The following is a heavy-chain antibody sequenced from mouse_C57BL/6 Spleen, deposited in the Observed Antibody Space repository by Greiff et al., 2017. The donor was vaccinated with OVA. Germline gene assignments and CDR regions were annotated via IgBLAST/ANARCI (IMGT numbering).Heavy chain of an antibody. J-gene: IGHJ3*01. CDR1: GYAFSSSW. CDR2: IYPGDGDT. V-gene: IGHV1-82*01. D-gene: IGHD2-12*01. Sequence: VQLQQSGPELVKPGASVKISCKASGYAFSSSWMNWVKQRPGKGLEWIGRIYPGDGDTNYNGKFKGKATLTADKSSSTAYMQLSSLTSEDSAVYFCAREEKERRGFAYWGQGTLVTVSA. CDR3: AREEKERRGFAY.